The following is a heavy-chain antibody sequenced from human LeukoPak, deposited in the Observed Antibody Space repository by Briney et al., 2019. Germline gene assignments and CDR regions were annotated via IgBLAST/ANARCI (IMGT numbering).Heavy chain of an antibody. CDR2: IRSKTYGGTT. J-gene: IGHJ4*02. V-gene: IGHV3-49*04. Sequence: GGSLRLSCAASGFTFSSYGMHWVRQAPGKGLEWLGFIRSKTYGGTTELAASVEGRFTISRDDSKSIAYLQMNSLKTEDTAVYYCTRSEYTYYYDGSGYLIDYWGQGTLVTVSS. CDR1: GFTFSSYG. D-gene: IGHD3-22*01. CDR3: TRSEYTYYYDGSGYLIDY.